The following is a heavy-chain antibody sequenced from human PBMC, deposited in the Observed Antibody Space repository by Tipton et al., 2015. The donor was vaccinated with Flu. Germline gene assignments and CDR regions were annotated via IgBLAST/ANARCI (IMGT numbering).Heavy chain of an antibody. Sequence: QLVQSGGGLVQPGGSLRLSCAASGFTFSSYWMSWVCQAPGKGLEWVANIKQDGSEKYYVDSVKGRFTISRDNAKNSLYLQMNSLRAEDTAVYYCARGATEKWFGELLSYYSYGMAVWGQGTTVTVSS. V-gene: IGHV3-7*01. CDR2: IKQDGSEK. CDR1: GFTFSSYW. CDR3: ARGATEKWFGELLSYYSYGMAV. D-gene: IGHD3-10*01. J-gene: IGHJ6*02.